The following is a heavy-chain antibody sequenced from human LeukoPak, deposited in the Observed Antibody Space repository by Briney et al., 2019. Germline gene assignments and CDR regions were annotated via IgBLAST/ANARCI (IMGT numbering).Heavy chain of an antibody. CDR1: GFTFSSYG. V-gene: IGHV3-30*03. CDR2: ISYDGSNK. J-gene: IGHJ4*02. CDR3: ARVVWFGELLF. D-gene: IGHD3-10*01. Sequence: GGSLRLSCAASGFTFSSYGMHWVRQAPGKGLEWVAVISYDGSNKYYADSVKGRFTISRDNSKNTLYLQMNSLRAEDTAVYYCARVVWFGELLFWGQGTLVTVSS.